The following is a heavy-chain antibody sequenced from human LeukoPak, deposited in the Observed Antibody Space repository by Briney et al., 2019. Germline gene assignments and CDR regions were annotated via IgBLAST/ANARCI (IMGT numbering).Heavy chain of an antibody. Sequence: SETLSLTCTVSGGSISSSTYYWGWIRQPPGKGLEWIGSIYYSGSTNYNPSLKSRVTISVDTSKNQFSLKLSSVTAADTAVYYCARHRDYVWGSYRIRRGDDAWGQGTLVTVSS. CDR1: GGSISSSTYY. D-gene: IGHD3-16*02. CDR3: ARHRDYVWGSYRIRRGDDA. V-gene: IGHV4-39*01. J-gene: IGHJ5*02. CDR2: IYYSGST.